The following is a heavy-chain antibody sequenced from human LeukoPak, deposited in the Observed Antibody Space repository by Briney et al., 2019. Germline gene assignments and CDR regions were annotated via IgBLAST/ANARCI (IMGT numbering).Heavy chain of an antibody. V-gene: IGHV3-74*01. CDR1: GTTFSSYW. J-gene: IGHJ4*02. Sequence: GGSLRLSCSASGTTFSSYWMHWVRQVPGKGLLWVSGIDGDGNNTTYAESVKARFIISRDNAMNTVYLQINRLTADDTAVYYCARGAYGSGSYLFDYWGQGTLVTVSS. D-gene: IGHD3-10*01. CDR3: ARGAYGSGSYLFDY. CDR2: IDGDGNNT.